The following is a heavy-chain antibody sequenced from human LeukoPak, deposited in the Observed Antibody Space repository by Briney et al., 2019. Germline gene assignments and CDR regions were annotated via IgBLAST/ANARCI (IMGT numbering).Heavy chain of an antibody. CDR3: TTGITMVRGVIHLIDY. V-gene: IGHV3-15*01. J-gene: IGHJ4*02. CDR2: IKSKTDGETT. D-gene: IGHD3-10*01. CDR1: GFTFSNAW. Sequence: GGSLRLSCAASGFTFSNAWMSWVHQAPGKGLKWVGRIKSKTDGETTDYAAPVKGRFTISRDDSKNTLYLQMNSLKTEDTAVYYCTTGITMVRGVIHLIDYWGQGTLVTVSS.